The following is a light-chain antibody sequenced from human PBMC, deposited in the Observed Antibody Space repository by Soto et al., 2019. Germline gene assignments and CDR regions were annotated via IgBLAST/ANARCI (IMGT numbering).Light chain of an antibody. J-gene: IGKJ1*01. CDR3: QQYEHPPWP. V-gene: IGKV3-20*01. CDR1: QSVPNNY. CDR2: GAS. Sequence: EIVLTQSPGTLSLSPGERATLSCRASQSVPNNYLAWYQQKSGQAPRLLVYGASSRATDIPDRFSGSGSGTEFTLTISRLEPEDFAVYSCQQYEHPPWPFGQGTKVEIK.